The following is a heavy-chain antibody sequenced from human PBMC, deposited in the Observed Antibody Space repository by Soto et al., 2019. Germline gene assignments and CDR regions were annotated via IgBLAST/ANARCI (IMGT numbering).Heavy chain of an antibody. D-gene: IGHD2-21*01. CDR3: ARXXXXVIAAPEYYFDY. CDR1: GFDVSNTD. CDR2: IYSGGYT. J-gene: IGHJ4*02. V-gene: IGHV3-66*01. Sequence: EVQLVESGGDLVQRGGSLRLSCAASGFDVSNTDMSWVRQAPGKGLEWVSVIYSGGYTNYADSVKGRFIVSRDSPKNTLYLQMDSLRAEDTAVYYCARXXXXVIAAPEYYFDYWGQGTLVTVSS.